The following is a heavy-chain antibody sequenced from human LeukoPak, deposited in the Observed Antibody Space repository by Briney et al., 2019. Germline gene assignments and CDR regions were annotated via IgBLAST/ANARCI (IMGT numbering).Heavy chain of an antibody. CDR3: AREYDILTNDAFDI. V-gene: IGHV1-18*04. CDR1: GYTFTSYG. D-gene: IGHD3-9*01. CDR2: ISAYNGNT. J-gene: IGHJ3*02. Sequence: ASVKVSCKASGYTFTSYGISWVRQAPGQGLEWMGWISAYNGNTNYAQKLQGRVTMTTDTSTSTAYMGLRSLRSDDTAVYYCAREYDILTNDAFDIWGQGTMVTVSS.